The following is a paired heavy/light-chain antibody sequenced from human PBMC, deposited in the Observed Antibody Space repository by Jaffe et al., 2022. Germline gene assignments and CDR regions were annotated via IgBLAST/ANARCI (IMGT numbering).Heavy chain of an antibody. CDR1: GYTFTTNY. Sequence: QVQLVQSGAEVKEPGASVKLSCKASGYTFTTNYVHWVRQAPGQGLDWMALIVPSDGYTIYAQSFQGRVTLTRDTSTRTVYMELSSLRSDDTAFYYCAREAGGIGAPAKRFDYWGQGTLVTVSS. D-gene: IGHD2-15*01. V-gene: IGHV1-46*01. CDR2: IVPSDGYT. J-gene: IGHJ4*02. CDR3: AREAGGIGAPAKRFDY.
Light chain of an antibody. V-gene: IGLV2-8*01. CDR2: EVT. CDR1: SSDVGGYSY. Sequence: QSALTQPPSASGSPGQSVTISCTGSSSDVGGYSYVSWYQLHPGRAPKLIIYEVTKRPSGVPDRFSGSKSGNTASLTVSGLQAEDEADYYCSSYAGSNTHYVFGTGTKVTVL. CDR3: SSYAGSNTHYV. J-gene: IGLJ1*01.